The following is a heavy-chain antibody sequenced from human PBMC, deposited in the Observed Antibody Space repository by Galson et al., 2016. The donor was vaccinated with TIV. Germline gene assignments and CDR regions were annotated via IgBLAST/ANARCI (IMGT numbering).Heavy chain of an antibody. CDR3: ARCRGDYYYGIDV. Sequence: LTCGVYGGSVSNYYWTWIRQPPGKGLEWIGYVYYSGATNYNPSLKRRVTLSVDRSTNQFSLRLNSVTAADTAVYSCARCRGDYYYGIDVWGQGTTVTVSS. J-gene: IGHJ6*02. CDR1: GGSVSNYY. D-gene: IGHD3-10*01. V-gene: IGHV4-34*11. CDR2: VYYSGAT.